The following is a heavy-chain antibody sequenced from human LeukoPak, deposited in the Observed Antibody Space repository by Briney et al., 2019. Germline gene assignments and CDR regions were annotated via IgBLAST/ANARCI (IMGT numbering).Heavy chain of an antibody. Sequence: SETLSLTCTVSGGSISSYYWSWIRQPPGKGLEWIGYIYTSGSTNYNPSLKSRVTISADTSKNQFSLKLSSVTAADTAVYYCARAAYRGGGGTLTGILPGYWGQGTLVPVSS. D-gene: IGHD3-9*01. CDR1: GGSISSYY. V-gene: IGHV4-4*09. CDR3: ARAAYRGGGGTLTGILPGY. CDR2: IYTSGST. J-gene: IGHJ4*02.